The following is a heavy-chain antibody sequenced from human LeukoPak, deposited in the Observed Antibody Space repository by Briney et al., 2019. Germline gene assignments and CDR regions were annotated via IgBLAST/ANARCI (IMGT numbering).Heavy chain of an antibody. Sequence: GGSLRLSCAASGFTFSSYSMNWVRQAPGKELEWVSSISSSSSYIYYADSVKGRFTISRDNAKNSLYLQMNSLRAEDTAVYYCARAHKEDSSGYYPWFDPWGQGTLVTVSS. CDR1: GFTFSSYS. D-gene: IGHD3-22*01. J-gene: IGHJ5*02. V-gene: IGHV3-21*01. CDR3: ARAHKEDSSGYYPWFDP. CDR2: ISSSSSYI.